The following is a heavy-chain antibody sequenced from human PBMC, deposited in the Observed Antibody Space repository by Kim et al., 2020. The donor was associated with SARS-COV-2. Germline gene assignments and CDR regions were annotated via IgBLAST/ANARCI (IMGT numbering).Heavy chain of an antibody. CDR3: ARSEGRASWHQFVY. CDR1: SDSISSYY. D-gene: IGHD2-2*01. V-gene: IGHV4-59*01. CDR2: IYYSGST. J-gene: IGHJ4*02. Sequence: SETLSLTCSVSSDSISSYYCSWIRQLPGKGLEWLGYIYYSGSTDYNPSLKTRVTISWDTSKNQFSLDLTSVTDADTAVYYCARSEGRASWHQFVYWGPG.